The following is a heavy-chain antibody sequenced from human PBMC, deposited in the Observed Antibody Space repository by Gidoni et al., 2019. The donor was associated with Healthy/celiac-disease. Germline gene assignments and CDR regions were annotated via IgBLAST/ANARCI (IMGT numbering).Heavy chain of an antibody. V-gene: IGHV3-30*18. CDR1: GLTFSSYG. J-gene: IGHJ4*02. Sequence: QVQLVESGGGVVQPGRSLRLSCAASGLTFSSYGMHWVRQAPGKGLEWVAVISYDGSNKYYADSVKGRFTISRDNSKNTLYLQMNSLRAEDTAVYYCAKDTQLKDWGQGTLVTVSS. CDR2: ISYDGSNK. CDR3: AKDTQLKD.